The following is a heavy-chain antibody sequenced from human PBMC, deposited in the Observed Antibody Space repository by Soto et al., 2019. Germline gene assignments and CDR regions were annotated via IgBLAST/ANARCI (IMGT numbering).Heavy chain of an antibody. V-gene: IGHV1-69*01. D-gene: IGHD3-10*01. CDR1: GVSFNNNG. CDR3: ATVLYYGSGSYSPYGMDV. Sequence: QVQLVQSGAEVKKPGSSVKVSCKTSGVSFNNNGIGWVRQAPGHGLEWMGGVSPPFRTSNYARKFQGRNSITADSSTGTVNMELSSLTSEDTAQYYCATVLYYGSGSYSPYGMDVWGQGPTVTVSS. J-gene: IGHJ6*02. CDR2: VSPPFRTS.